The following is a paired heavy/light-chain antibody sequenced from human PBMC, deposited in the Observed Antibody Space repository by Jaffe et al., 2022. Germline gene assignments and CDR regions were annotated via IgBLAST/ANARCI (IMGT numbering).Light chain of an antibody. J-gene: IGLJ2*01. CDR3: CSYAGIYTWV. V-gene: IGLV2-11*01. Sequence: QSALTQPRSVSGSPGQSVTISCTGTSSDVGGYNYVSWYQQHPGKAPKVMIYDVFKRPSGVPDRFSGSKSGNTASLTISGLQAEDEADYYCCSYAGIYTWVFGGGTKLTVL. CDR2: DVF. CDR1: SSDVGGYNY.
Heavy chain of an antibody. J-gene: IGHJ3*02. Sequence: EVQLVESGGGLVRPGGSLRLSCAASGFDFTDSWMHWVRQAPGAGLEWVGRIKSKAHGGTIDYAAPVKGRFTISRDDSKNTLYLQMNSLRAEDTAVYYCATDVPNCSGVTCYNGFDIWGQGTMVTVSS. CDR3: ATDVPNCSGVTCYNGFDI. D-gene: IGHD2-15*01. CDR2: IKSKAHGGTI. V-gene: IGHV3-15*01. CDR1: GFDFTDSW.